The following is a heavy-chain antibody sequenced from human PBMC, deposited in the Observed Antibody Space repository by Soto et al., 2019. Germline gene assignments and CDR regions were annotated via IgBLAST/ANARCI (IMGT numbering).Heavy chain of an antibody. CDR1: GFTFDDYG. J-gene: IGHJ4*02. D-gene: IGHD5-12*01. V-gene: IGHV3-20*04. CDR2: INWNGGST. CDR3: ARDPSGMASVYYFDY. Sequence: EVQLVESGGGVVRPGGSLRLSCAASGFTFDDYGMSWVRQAPGKGLEWVSGINWNGGSTGYADSVKGRFTISRDNAKNSLYLQMTSLRAEDTALYYCARDPSGMASVYYFDYWGQGTLVTVSS.